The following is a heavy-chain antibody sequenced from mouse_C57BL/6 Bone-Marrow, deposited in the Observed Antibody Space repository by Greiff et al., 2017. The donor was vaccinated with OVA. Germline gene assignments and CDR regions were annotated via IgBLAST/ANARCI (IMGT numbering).Heavy chain of an antibody. CDR1: GFSFNTYA. D-gene: IGHD2-2*01. J-gene: IGHJ3*01. CDR2: IRSKSNNYAT. V-gene: IGHV10-1*01. Sequence: EVQLVESGGGLVQPKGSLKLSCAASGFSFNTYAMNWVRQAPGKGLEWVARIRSKSNNYATYYADSVKDRFTISRDDSESMLYLQMNNLKTEDTAMYYCVRGGNGSWFAYWGQGTLVTVSA. CDR3: VRGGNGSWFAY.